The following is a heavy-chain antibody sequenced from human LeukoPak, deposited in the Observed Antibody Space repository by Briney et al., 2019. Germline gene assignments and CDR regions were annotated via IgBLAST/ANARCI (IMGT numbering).Heavy chain of an antibody. Sequence: GGSLRLSCAASGFTFSSYSMNWVRQAPGKGLEWVAVISYDGSNKYYADSVKGRFTISRDNSKNTLYLQMNSLRAEDTAVYYCAKDRSIAAANMDVWGKGTTVTVSS. CDR2: ISYDGSNK. V-gene: IGHV3-30*18. J-gene: IGHJ6*03. CDR3: AKDRSIAAANMDV. D-gene: IGHD6-13*01. CDR1: GFTFSSYS.